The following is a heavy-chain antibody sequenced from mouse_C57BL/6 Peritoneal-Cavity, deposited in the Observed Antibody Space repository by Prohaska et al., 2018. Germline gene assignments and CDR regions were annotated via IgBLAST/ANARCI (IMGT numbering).Heavy chain of an antibody. V-gene: IGHV9-3*01. J-gene: IGHJ3*01. D-gene: IGHD2-5*01. CDR2: INTYSGVP. CDR3: ARSGSNYLWFAY. CDR1: GYTFTTYG. Sequence: QIQLVQSGPELKKPGETVKISCKASGYTFTTYGMSWVKQAPGKGLKWMGWINTYSGVPTYADDFKGRFAFSLETSASIAYLQINNLKNEDTATYFCARSGSNYLWFAYWGQGTLVTVSA.